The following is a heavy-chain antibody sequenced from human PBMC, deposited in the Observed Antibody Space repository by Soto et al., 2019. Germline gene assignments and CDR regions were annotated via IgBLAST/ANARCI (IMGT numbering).Heavy chain of an antibody. J-gene: IGHJ4*02. D-gene: IGHD3-3*01. CDR1: GGSISSYY. CDR2: IYYSGST. CDR3: ARVLAGSDYDFWSGYYGAFYFDY. Sequence: KPSETLSLTCTVSGGSISSYYWSWIRQPPGKGLEWIGYIYYSGSTNYNPSLKSRVTISVDTSKNQFSLKLSSVTAADTAVYYCARVLAGSDYDFWSGYYGAFYFDYWGQGTLVTVSS. V-gene: IGHV4-59*01.